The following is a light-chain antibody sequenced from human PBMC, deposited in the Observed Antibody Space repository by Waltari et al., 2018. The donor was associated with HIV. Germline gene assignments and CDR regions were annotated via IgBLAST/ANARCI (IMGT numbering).Light chain of an antibody. CDR2: QDN. CDR1: KLGDKY. V-gene: IGLV3-1*01. CDR3: QACDSSTPWV. J-gene: IGLJ3*02. Sequence: SYELTQPPSVSVSPGQTASITCSGDKLGDKYACWYQQKPGQSPVLVIYQDNKRPSGIPERFSGSNSGNTATLTISGTQAMDEADYYCQACDSSTPWVFGGGTKLTVL.